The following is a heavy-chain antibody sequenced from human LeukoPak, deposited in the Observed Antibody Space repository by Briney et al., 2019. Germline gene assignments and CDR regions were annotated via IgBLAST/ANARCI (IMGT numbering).Heavy chain of an antibody. CDR1: GGSISSYY. CDR3: ARGGPNYGDYVNYYYYGMDV. J-gene: IGHJ6*02. Sequence: PSETLSLTCTVSGGSISSYYRSWIRQPPGKGLEWIGYIYYSGSTNYNPSLKSRVTISVDTSKNQFSLKLSSVTAADTAVYYCARGGPNYGDYVNYYYYGMDVWGQGTTVTVSS. CDR2: IYYSGST. D-gene: IGHD4-17*01. V-gene: IGHV4-59*01.